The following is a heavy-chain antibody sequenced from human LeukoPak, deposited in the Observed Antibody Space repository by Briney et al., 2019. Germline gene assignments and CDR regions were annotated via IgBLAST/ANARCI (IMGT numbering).Heavy chain of an antibody. Sequence: PSETLSLTCTVSGGSISSYYWSWIRQPPGKGLEWIGYIYYSGSTNYNPSLKSRVTISVDTSKNQFSLKLSSVTAADTAVYYCARAPGSAVVTPSGWFDPWGQGTLVTVSS. CDR2: IYYSGST. D-gene: IGHD4-23*01. J-gene: IGHJ5*02. CDR3: ARAPGSAVVTPSGWFDP. V-gene: IGHV4-59*01. CDR1: GGSISSYY.